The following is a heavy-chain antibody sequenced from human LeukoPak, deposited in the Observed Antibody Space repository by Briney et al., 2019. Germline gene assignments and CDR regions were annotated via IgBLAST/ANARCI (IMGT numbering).Heavy chain of an antibody. J-gene: IGHJ6*02. CDR2: ISAYNGNT. V-gene: IGHV1-18*01. Sequence: ASVTVSFKSSGYTFTIYGISWVRQAPGQGQEGMGWISAYNGNTNYAQTLHGTVTMTTDTSTSTAYMELRSLRSDDTAVYYCAREFSEGMDVWGQGTTVTVSS. CDR1: GYTFTIYG. CDR3: AREFSEGMDV.